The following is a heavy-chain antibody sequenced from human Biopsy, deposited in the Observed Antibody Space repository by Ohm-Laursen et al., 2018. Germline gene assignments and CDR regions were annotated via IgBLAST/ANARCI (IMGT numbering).Heavy chain of an antibody. D-gene: IGHD5-18*01. V-gene: IGHV4-59*08. Sequence: GTLSPTCTVSSGSISGYYWTWIRQAPGKGLEFIGYVYSSGSTNYNPSLKSRATISLDTSRNQVSLRLSSVTAADTAVYYCARGIAVVRSLDVWGQGTTVAVSS. J-gene: IGHJ6*02. CDR2: VYSSGST. CDR1: SGSISGYY. CDR3: ARGIAVVRSLDV.